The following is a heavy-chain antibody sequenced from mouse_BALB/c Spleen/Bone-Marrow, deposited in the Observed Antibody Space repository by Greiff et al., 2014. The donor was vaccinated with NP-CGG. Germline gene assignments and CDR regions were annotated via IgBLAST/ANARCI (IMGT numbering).Heavy chain of an antibody. J-gene: IGHJ4*01. CDR1: GYAFTSYN. V-gene: IGHV1S135*01. CDR2: FDPYNGGT. Sequence: VQLKESGPELVKPGASVKVSCKASGYAFTSYNMYWVKQSHGKSLEWIGYFDPYNGGTSYNQKFKGKATLTVDKSSSTAYMHLNSLTSEDSAVYYCARRGNSYAMDYWGQGTSVTVSS. CDR3: ARRGNSYAMDY. D-gene: IGHD2-1*01.